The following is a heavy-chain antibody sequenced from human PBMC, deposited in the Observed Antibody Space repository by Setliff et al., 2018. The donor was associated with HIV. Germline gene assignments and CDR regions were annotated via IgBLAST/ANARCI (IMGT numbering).Heavy chain of an antibody. D-gene: IGHD3-22*01. J-gene: IGHJ4*02. CDR3: ARKGYYSDSSGYYPLPFDS. V-gene: IGHV3-53*01. CDR2: IYSDGRT. Sequence: GGSLRLSCAASGFTVRDTHMTWVRRAPGKGLEWVSFIYSDGRTYYAESVKGRFTISRDNAKNSLYLQMNSLRAEDTAVYYCARKGYYSDSSGYYPLPFDSWGQGTLVTVSS. CDR1: GFTVRDTH.